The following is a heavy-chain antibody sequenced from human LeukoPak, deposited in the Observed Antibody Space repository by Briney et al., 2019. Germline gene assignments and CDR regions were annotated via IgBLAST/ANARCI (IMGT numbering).Heavy chain of an antibody. J-gene: IGHJ3*02. V-gene: IGHV1-18*01. CDR2: ISAYNGNT. Sequence: ASVKVSCKASGYTFTSYGISWVRQAPGQGLEWMGWISAYNGNTNYAQKLQGRVTMTTDTSTSTAYMELRSLRSDDTAVYYCARDHVVVPAAMPLSLDAFDIWGQGTMVTVSS. CDR1: GYTFTSYG. D-gene: IGHD2-2*01. CDR3: ARDHVVVPAAMPLSLDAFDI.